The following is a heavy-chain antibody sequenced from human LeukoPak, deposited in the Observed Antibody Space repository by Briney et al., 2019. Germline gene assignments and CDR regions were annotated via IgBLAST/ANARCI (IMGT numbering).Heavy chain of an antibody. CDR3: AKAIYYDSSGYLTDHFDY. Sequence: GGSLRLSCAASGFTFSSYEMNWVRQAPGKGLEWVSYISSSGSTIYYADSVKGRFTISRDNSKNTLYLQMNSLRAEDTAVYYCAKAIYYDSSGYLTDHFDYWGQGTLVTVSS. CDR2: ISSSGSTI. V-gene: IGHV3-48*03. CDR1: GFTFSSYE. D-gene: IGHD3-22*01. J-gene: IGHJ4*02.